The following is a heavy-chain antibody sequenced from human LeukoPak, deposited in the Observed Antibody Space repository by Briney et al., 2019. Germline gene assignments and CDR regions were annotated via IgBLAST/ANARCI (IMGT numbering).Heavy chain of an antibody. CDR1: GGSISSNGYF. V-gene: IGHV4-39*01. D-gene: IGHD1-20*01. CDR3: ARWVITGTGDD. Sequence: PSETLSLTCTVSGGSISSNGYFWGWIRQPPGQGLEWIGTIYYSGNTYYNPSLKSRVTISVDTSKNQFSLKLSSVTAADTAVYYCARWVITGTGDDWGQGTLVPVSS. J-gene: IGHJ4*02. CDR2: IYYSGNT.